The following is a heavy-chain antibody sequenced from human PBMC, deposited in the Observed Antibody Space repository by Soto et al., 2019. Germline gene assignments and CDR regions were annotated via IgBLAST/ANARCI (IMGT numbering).Heavy chain of an antibody. J-gene: IGHJ6*02. V-gene: IGHV3-73*01. CDR3: TSTRVAGHYYYYYGMDV. CDR1: GFTFSGSA. CDR2: IRSKANSYAT. Sequence: GGSLRLSCAASGFTFSGSAMHWVRQASGKGLEWVGRIRSKANSYATAYAASVKGRFTISRDDSKNTAYLQMNSLKTEDTAVYYCTSTRVAGHYYYYYGMDVWGQGTTVTVSS. D-gene: IGHD6-19*01.